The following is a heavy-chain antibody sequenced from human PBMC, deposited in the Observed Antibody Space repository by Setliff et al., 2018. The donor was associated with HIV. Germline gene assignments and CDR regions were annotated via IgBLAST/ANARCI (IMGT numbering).Heavy chain of an antibody. Sequence: SETLSLTCTVSGGSISSGSYYWSWIRQPAGKGLEWIGRIYTSGSTNYNPSLKSRVTISVDTSKNQFSLKLRSVTAADTAVYYCAREAVLFGGSYRFDYWGQGTLVTVSS. J-gene: IGHJ4*02. V-gene: IGHV4-61*02. D-gene: IGHD1-26*01. CDR1: GGSISSGSYY. CDR2: IYTSGST. CDR3: AREAVLFGGSYRFDY.